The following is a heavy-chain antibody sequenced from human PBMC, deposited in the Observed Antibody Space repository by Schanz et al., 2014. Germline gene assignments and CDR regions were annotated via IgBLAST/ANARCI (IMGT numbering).Heavy chain of an antibody. J-gene: IGHJ4*02. Sequence: QVQLQESGPGLVKPSGTLSLTCAVSGASISSSNWWSWVRQPPGKGLEWIGEIYHSGNTNYNASLKSRVTIPVDKSKNQFALRLDSVTAADTAVYYCALREKPYGPFASWGQGALVTVSS. D-gene: IGHD3-10*01. V-gene: IGHV4-4*02. CDR2: IYHSGNT. CDR1: GASISSSNW. CDR3: ALREKPYGPFAS.